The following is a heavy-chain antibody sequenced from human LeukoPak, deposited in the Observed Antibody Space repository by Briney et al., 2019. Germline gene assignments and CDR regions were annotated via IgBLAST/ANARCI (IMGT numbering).Heavy chain of an antibody. V-gene: IGHV3-33*01. CDR2: IWYDGSIK. D-gene: IGHD3-10*01. CDR1: GFTFSTYG. CDR3: ARDDYNVGLFGIPGNY. J-gene: IGHJ4*02. Sequence: PGGSLRLSCAASGFTFSTYGMHWVRQAPGKGLEWGAVIWYDGSIKYYADSVKGRFTISRDNSKNTLYLQLKSLRPEHTAVYYCARDDYNVGLFGIPGNYWGQGTLVTVSS.